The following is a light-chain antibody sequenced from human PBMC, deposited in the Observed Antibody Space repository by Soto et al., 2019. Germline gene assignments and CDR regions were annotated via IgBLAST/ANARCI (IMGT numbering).Light chain of an antibody. V-gene: IGKV1-39*01. CDR2: AAS. CDR1: QSISSY. J-gene: IGKJ5*01. CDR3: QQRSNLPPT. Sequence: DIQMTQSPSSLSASVGDRVTITCRASQSISSYLNWYQQKPGKAPKLLIYAASSLQSGVPSRFSGSGSGTDFTLTISSLEPEDFAVYYCQQRSNLPPTFGQGTRLEI.